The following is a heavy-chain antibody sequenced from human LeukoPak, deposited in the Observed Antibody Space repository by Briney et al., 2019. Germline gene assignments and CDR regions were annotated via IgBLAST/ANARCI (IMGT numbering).Heavy chain of an antibody. CDR1: GGSISSSSYY. V-gene: IGHV4-39*01. D-gene: IGHD4-17*01. Sequence: PSETLSLTCTVSGGSISSSSYYWGWIRQPPGKGLEWIGSIYYSGSTYYNPSLKSRVTISADTSKNQFSLKLSSVTAADTAVYYCARPRIPDYVFDYWGQGTLVTVSS. J-gene: IGHJ4*02. CDR3: ARPRIPDYVFDY. CDR2: IYYSGST.